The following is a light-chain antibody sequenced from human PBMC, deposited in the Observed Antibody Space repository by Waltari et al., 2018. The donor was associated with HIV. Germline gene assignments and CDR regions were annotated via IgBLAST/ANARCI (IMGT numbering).Light chain of an antibody. J-gene: IGKJ2*01. Sequence: EIVMTQSPATLSVSPGERATLSCRASQSLSNTNLAWYQQKPGQVPRLLIHGASTRATGIPARFSGSGSGTEFTLTISSLQSEDSAIYYCQQYNNWPPTFGQGARLEIQ. CDR2: GAS. CDR1: QSLSNTN. CDR3: QQYNNWPPT. V-gene: IGKV3-15*01.